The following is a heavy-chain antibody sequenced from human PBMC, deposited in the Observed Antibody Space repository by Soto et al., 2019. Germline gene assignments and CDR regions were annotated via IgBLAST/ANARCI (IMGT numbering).Heavy chain of an antibody. J-gene: IGHJ6*02. CDR2: IYYSGST. Sequence: SETLSLTCTVSGGSVSSGSYYWSWIRQPPGKGLEWIGYIYYSGSTNYDPSLKSRVTISVDTSKNQFSLKLSSVTAADTAVYYCARDRIAAAGGYYYGMDVWGQGTTVTVSS. D-gene: IGHD6-13*01. V-gene: IGHV4-61*01. CDR3: ARDRIAAAGGYYYGMDV. CDR1: GGSVSSGSYY.